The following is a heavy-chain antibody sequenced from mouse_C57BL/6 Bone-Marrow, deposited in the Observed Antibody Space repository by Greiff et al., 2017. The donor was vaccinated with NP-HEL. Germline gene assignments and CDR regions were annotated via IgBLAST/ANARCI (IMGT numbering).Heavy chain of an antibody. J-gene: IGHJ3*01. D-gene: IGHD1-1*01. V-gene: IGHV3-6*01. Sequence: EVKVEESGPGLVKPSQSLSLTCSVTGYSITSGYYWNWIRQFPGNKLEWMGYISYDGSNNYNPSLKNRISITRDTSKNQFFLKLNSVTTEDTATYYCARGYGSISFAYWGQGTLVTVSA. CDR1: GYSITSGYY. CDR3: ARGYGSISFAY. CDR2: ISYDGSN.